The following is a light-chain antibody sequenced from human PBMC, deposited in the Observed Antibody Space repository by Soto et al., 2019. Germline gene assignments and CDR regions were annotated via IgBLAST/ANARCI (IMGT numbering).Light chain of an antibody. CDR3: QQYNSYPFT. J-gene: IGKJ5*01. CDR1: ETVSTY. V-gene: IGKV1-39*01. CDR2: GAS. Sequence: DIHMTQSPYSLSASVGDRVTIACGASETVSTYVNWYQQKTGRAPKLLIYGASNLQSGVPSRFSGSGSGTEFTLTISSLQPDDFATYYCQQYNSYPFTFGQGTRLEIK.